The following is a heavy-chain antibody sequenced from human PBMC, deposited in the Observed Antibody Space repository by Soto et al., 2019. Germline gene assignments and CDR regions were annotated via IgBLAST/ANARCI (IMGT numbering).Heavy chain of an antibody. CDR3: AHAYGGTSWPNDAFDV. D-gene: IGHD2-2*01. Sequence: QITLKESGPTLVKPTQTLTLTCTFSGFSLSTDGVGVGWIRQPPGKALEWLALIYWDDDQRYSPSLKTRLTITTDTSKNQVVLTTTNMDPVDTATYYCAHAYGGTSWPNDAFDVWGQGTVVTVSS. V-gene: IGHV2-5*02. CDR1: GFSLSTDGVG. CDR2: IYWDDDQ. J-gene: IGHJ3*01.